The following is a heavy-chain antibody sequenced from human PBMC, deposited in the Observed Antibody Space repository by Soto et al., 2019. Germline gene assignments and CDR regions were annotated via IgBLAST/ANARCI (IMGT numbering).Heavy chain of an antibody. D-gene: IGHD6-13*01. V-gene: IGHV3-64D*06. CDR3: VKDPSSSWYYFDY. CDR2: ISSNGGST. Sequence: PGGSLRLSCSASGFTFSSYAMHWVRQAPGKGLEYASAISSNGGSTYYADSVKGRFTISRDNSKNTLYLQMSSLRAEDTAVYYCVKDPSSSWYYFDYWGQGTLVTVSS. J-gene: IGHJ4*02. CDR1: GFTFSSYA.